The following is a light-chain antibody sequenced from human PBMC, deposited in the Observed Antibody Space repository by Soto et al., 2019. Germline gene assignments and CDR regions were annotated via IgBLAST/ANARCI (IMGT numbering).Light chain of an antibody. J-gene: IGLJ1*01. CDR3: QSYDSSLSGSEV. Sequence: QCVLTQPPSGSGVPGQRGSITCTRSSSHIGAGYDVHWYQQLPGTAPKLLIYGNSNRPSGVPDRFSGSKSGTSASLAITGLQAEDEADYYCQSYDSSLSGSEVFGTGTKVTVL. CDR2: GNS. CDR1: SSHIGAGYD. V-gene: IGLV1-40*01.